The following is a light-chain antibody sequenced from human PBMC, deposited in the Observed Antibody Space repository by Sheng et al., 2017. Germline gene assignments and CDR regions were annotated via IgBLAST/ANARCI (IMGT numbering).Light chain of an antibody. CDR3: QQYNSYSPLT. Sequence: DIQMTQSPSTLSASVGDRVTITCRASQSISSWLAWYQQKPGKAPKLLIYKASSLESGVPSRFSGSGSGTEFTLTISSLQPDDFATYYCQQYNSYSPLTFVGGTKVGDQT. CDR2: KAS. CDR1: QSISSW. V-gene: IGKV1-5*03. J-gene: IGKJ4*01.